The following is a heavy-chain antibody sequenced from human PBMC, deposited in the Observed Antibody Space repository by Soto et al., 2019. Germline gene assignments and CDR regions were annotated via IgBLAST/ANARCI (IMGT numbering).Heavy chain of an antibody. Sequence: GGSLGLSCAASGFTFSNYAMGWVRQAPGKGLEWVSAITDSGDDTYYIDSVKGRFTISRDNSKSTLYLQMNSLRAEDTAIYYCAKLGSSSWSPHYYFDYWGQGTLVTVSS. D-gene: IGHD2-2*01. CDR2: ITDSGDDT. J-gene: IGHJ4*02. V-gene: IGHV3-23*01. CDR3: AKLGSSSWSPHYYFDY. CDR1: GFTFSNYA.